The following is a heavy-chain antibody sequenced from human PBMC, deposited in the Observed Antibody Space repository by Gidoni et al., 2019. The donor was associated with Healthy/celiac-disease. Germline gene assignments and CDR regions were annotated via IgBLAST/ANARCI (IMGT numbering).Heavy chain of an antibody. CDR2: IYWDDYK. CDR1: GFSLSTSGVG. J-gene: IGHJ5*02. CDR3: SHSDYDFWSGYFELPRLNWFDP. V-gene: IGHV2-5*02. Sequence: QITLKESGPTLVKHTQTLTLTCTFSGFSLSTSGVGVGWIRQPPGKALEWLALIYWDDYKRYSPSLKSRLTITKDTSKNQVVLTMTNMYPVDTATYSCSHSDYDFWSGYFELPRLNWFDPWGQGTLVTVSS. D-gene: IGHD3-3*01.